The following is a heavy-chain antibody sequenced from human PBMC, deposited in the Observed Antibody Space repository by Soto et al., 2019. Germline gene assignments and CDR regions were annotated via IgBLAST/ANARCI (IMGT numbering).Heavy chain of an antibody. CDR1: GGSISSGGYS. CDR3: AAGGGLPRYY. Sequence: QLQLQESGSGLVKPSQTLSLTCAVSGGSISSGGYSWSWIRQPPGKGLEWIGYNSHSWSTYYNPSLQSRVTISVDRSKNQFSLKLSSVTAADTAVYYCAAGGGLPRYYWGQGTLVTVSS. V-gene: IGHV4-30-2*01. J-gene: IGHJ4*02. CDR2: NSHSWST. D-gene: IGHD5-12*01.